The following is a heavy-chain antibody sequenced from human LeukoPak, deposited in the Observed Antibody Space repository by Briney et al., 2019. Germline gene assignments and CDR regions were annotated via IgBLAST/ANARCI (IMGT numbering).Heavy chain of an antibody. CDR1: GFTFSSYW. CDR2: IKQDGSEK. Sequence: GGSLRLSCAASGFTFSSYWMTWVRQAPGKGLEWVANIKQDGSEKNYVDSVKGRFTISRDNAENSLHLQMNSLRAEDTAVYYCARDKKGVWGSYRFFDYWGQGTLVTVSS. D-gene: IGHD3-16*02. V-gene: IGHV3-7*05. J-gene: IGHJ4*02. CDR3: ARDKKGVWGSYRFFDY.